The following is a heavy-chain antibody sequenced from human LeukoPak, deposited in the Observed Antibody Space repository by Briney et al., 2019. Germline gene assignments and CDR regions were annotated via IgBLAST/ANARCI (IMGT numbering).Heavy chain of an antibody. J-gene: IGHJ6*02. CDR1: GLTASHNVNNA. CDR3: AKAPVWNYYYGLDV. Sequence: GGSLRLSCAASGLTASHNVNNAMSWVRHAPGKGLEWVSGITTSGSTYYADSVKGRFTISRENSNNTLYMHMDSLRAEDTAVYYCAKAPVWNYYYGLDVWGQGTTVTVSS. V-gene: IGHV3-23*01. D-gene: IGHD2-21*01. CDR2: ITTSGST.